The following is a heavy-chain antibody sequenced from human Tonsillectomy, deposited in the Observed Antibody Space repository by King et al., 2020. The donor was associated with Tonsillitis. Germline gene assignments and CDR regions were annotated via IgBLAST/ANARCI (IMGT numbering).Heavy chain of an antibody. J-gene: IGHJ5*02. CDR2: INPSGGST. Sequence: QLVQSGAEVKKPGASVKVSCKASGYTFTSYYMHWVRQAPGQGLEWMGIINPSGGSTSYAQKFQGRVTMTRDTSTSTVYMELSSLRSEDTAVYYCARDRVYYGDYPTRGCFDPWGQGTLVTVSS. V-gene: IGHV1-46*03. CDR3: ARDRVYYGDYPTRGCFDP. CDR1: GYTFTSYY. D-gene: IGHD4-17*01.